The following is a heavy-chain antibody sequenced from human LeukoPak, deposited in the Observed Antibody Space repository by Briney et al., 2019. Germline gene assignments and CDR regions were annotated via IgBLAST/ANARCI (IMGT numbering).Heavy chain of an antibody. CDR2: ISYDGSNK. CDR1: GFTFRSYG. J-gene: IGHJ4*02. CDR3: AKDQPGAHK. V-gene: IGHV3-30*18. Sequence: GRSLRLSCAASGFTFRSYGMHWVRQAPGKGLEWVAVISYDGSNKYYADSVKGRFTISRDNSKNTLYLQMNSLRAEDTAVYYCAKDQPGAHKWGQGTLVTVSS.